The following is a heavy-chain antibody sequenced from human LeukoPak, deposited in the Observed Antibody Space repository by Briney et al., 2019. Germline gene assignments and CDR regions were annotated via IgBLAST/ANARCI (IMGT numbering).Heavy chain of an antibody. CDR1: GGSVTSYY. CDR3: ARHGTVSSGSYFDY. Sequence: SETLSLTCSVSGGSVTSYYWSWIRQPPGKGLEWIGHIHYSGSNNYNPSLKSRVTMFVDRSKNQISLRLSSVTAADAAVYYCARHGTVSSGSYFDYWGQGTQVTLS. CDR2: IHYSGSN. D-gene: IGHD1-26*01. V-gene: IGHV4-59*08. J-gene: IGHJ4*02.